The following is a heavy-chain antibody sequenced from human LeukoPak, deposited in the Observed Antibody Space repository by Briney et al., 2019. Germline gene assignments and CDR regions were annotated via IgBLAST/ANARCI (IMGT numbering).Heavy chain of an antibody. CDR3: TREHDLWHEGGNWFDA. J-gene: IGHJ5*02. CDR1: GFTFSSYS. Sequence: GGSLRLSCLASGFTFSSYSMSWVRQAPGKGLEWVSALSDGKEIPYYADSVKGRFTVSRDSSKNTLYLQLSSLRAADTAVYFCTREHDLWHEGGNWFDAWGQGTLVTVSS. V-gene: IGHV3-23*01. D-gene: IGHD3-3*01. CDR2: LSDGKEIP.